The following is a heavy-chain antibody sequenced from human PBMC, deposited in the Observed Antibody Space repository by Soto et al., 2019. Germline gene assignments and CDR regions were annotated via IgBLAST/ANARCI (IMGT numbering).Heavy chain of an antibody. Sequence: GGSLRLSCAASGFTISDYGMHWVRQAPGKGLEWVAIISYDGSNKYYGDSVKGRFTISRDNSKNTLYLEMNSPRAEDTALYYCAKARYTSGWYRGRTDYWGQGTLVTVSS. CDR1: GFTISDYG. CDR2: ISYDGSNK. V-gene: IGHV3-30*18. CDR3: AKARYTSGWYRGRTDY. D-gene: IGHD6-19*01. J-gene: IGHJ4*02.